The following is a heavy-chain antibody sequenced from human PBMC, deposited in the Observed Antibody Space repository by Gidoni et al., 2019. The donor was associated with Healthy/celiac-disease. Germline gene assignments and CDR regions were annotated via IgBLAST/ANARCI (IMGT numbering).Heavy chain of an antibody. Sequence: QVQLQESGPGLGKPAQTLSLTCTLYGGAISSGGYDWSWIRQHPGKGLEWIGYIYYSGSTYYNPSLKSRVTISVDTSKNQFSLKLSSVTAADAAVYYCARDGPRGSDAFDIWGQGTMVTVSS. V-gene: IGHV4-31*03. CDR3: ARDGPRGSDAFDI. D-gene: IGHD1-26*01. CDR2: IYYSGST. CDR1: GGAISSGGYD. J-gene: IGHJ3*02.